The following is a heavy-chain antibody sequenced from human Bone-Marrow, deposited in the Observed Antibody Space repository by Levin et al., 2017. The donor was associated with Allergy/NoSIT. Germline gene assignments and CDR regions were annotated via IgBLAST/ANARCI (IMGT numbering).Heavy chain of an antibody. D-gene: IGHD1-1*01. V-gene: IGHV4-38-2*01. CDR1: GLSISGGYY. CDR3: ASQADRIRERDDY. J-gene: IGHJ4*02. CDR2: IHHTGAT. Sequence: GSLRLSCAVSGLSISGGYYGHWIRQPPGKGLEWIGTIHHTGATYYNPSLKSRVTLAIDTSKNLFSLRLSSMTAADTAVYYCASQADRIRERDDYWGQGTLVTVSS.